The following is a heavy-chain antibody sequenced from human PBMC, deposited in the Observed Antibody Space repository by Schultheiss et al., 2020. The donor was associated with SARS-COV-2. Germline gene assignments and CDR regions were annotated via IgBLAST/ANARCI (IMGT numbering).Heavy chain of an antibody. Sequence: GGSLRLSCAASGFTFSSYGMHWVRQAPGKGLEWVAVIWYDGSNKYYADSVKGRFTISRDNSKNTLYLQMNSLRAEDTAVYYCARDMGIAARSAFDIWGQGTMVT. CDR1: GFTFSSYG. CDR2: IWYDGSNK. J-gene: IGHJ3*02. D-gene: IGHD6-6*01. V-gene: IGHV3-33*01. CDR3: ARDMGIAARSAFDI.